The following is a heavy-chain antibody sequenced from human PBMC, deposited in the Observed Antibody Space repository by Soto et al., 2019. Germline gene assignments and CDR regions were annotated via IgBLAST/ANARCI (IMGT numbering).Heavy chain of an antibody. J-gene: IGHJ5*02. V-gene: IGHV4-59*01. CDR3: ARGRLEYSSSWTYWFDP. CDR2: IYYSGST. Sequence: SETLSLTCTVSGGSISSYYWSWIRQPPGKGLEWIGYIYYSGSTNYNPSLKSRVTISVDTSKNQFSLKLSSVTAADTAVYYCARGRLEYSSSWTYWFDPWGQGTLVTVSS. CDR1: GGSISSYY. D-gene: IGHD6-13*01.